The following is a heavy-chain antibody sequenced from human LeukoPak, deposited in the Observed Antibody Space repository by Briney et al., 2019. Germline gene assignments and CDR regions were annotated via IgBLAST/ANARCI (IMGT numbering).Heavy chain of an antibody. J-gene: IGHJ4*02. V-gene: IGHV4-4*07. CDR3: ARGGADFWNGFTANSGFDY. CDR1: GDFASGYY. Sequence: SETLSLTCTVSGDFASGYYWSWVRQSAAKGLEWIGRVYATGSTNYNPSLKSRVAMSIDMSKSHFSLNLTSVTAADTAVYFCARGGADFWNGFTANSGFDYWGQGTLVTVSS. D-gene: IGHD3-3*01. CDR2: VYATGST.